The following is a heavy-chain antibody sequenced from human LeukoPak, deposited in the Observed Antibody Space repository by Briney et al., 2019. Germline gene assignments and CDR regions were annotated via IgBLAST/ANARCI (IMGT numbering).Heavy chain of an antibody. V-gene: IGHV3-23*01. Sequence: GGSLRLSCAASGFTFSSYAMSWARQAPGKGRNWVPAISGSGGSTYYADSVKGRFTISRDNSKNTLYLQMNSLRAEDTAVYYCAKDRAGGAGTRFDYWGQGTLVTVSS. CDR2: ISGSGGST. CDR3: AKDRAGGAGTRFDY. CDR1: GFTFSSYA. J-gene: IGHJ4*02. D-gene: IGHD6-19*01.